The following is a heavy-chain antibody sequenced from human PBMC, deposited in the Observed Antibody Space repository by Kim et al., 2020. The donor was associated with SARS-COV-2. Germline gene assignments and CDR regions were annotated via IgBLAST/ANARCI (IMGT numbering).Heavy chain of an antibody. D-gene: IGHD4-17*01. CDR2: K. J-gene: IGHJ2*01. CDR3: ARNIYGDWYFDL. Sequence: KNYEDSVKGRFTIPRDNSKNPLYLQMNSLRAEDTAVYYCARNIYGDWYFDLWGRGTLVTVSS. V-gene: IGHV3-33*01.